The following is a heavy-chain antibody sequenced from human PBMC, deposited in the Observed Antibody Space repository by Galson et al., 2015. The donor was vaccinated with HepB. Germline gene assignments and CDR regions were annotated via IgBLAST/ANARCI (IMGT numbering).Heavy chain of an antibody. CDR1: GYTFTSYG. V-gene: IGHV1-8*01. Sequence: SVKVSCKASGYTFTSYGINWVRQATGQGLEWMGWMNPNSGNTGYAQKFQGRVTMTRNTSISTAYMELSSLRSEDTAVYYCARARIPADYYYYYGMDVWGQGTAVTVSS. CDR3: ARARIPADYYYYYGMDV. J-gene: IGHJ6*02. D-gene: IGHD2-21*01. CDR2: MNPNSGNT.